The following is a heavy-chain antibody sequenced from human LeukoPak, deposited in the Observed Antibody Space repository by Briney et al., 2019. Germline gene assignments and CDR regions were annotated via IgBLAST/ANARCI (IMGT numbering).Heavy chain of an antibody. V-gene: IGHV5-51*01. Sequence: RGESLKISCKGSGYSFTSYWIGWVRQMPGKGLEWMGIIYPGDSDTRYSPSFQGQVTISADKSISTAYLQWSSLKASDTAMYYCARQYCSSTSCYADYYYGMDVWGQGTTVTVSS. CDR2: IYPGDSDT. J-gene: IGHJ6*02. CDR3: ARQYCSSTSCYADYYYGMDV. D-gene: IGHD2-2*01. CDR1: GYSFTSYW.